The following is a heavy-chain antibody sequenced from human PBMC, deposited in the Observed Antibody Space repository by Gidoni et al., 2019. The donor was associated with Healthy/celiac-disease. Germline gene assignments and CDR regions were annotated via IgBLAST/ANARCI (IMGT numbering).Heavy chain of an antibody. CDR1: GYTFPGYY. V-gene: IGHV1-2*04. D-gene: IGHD1-26*01. Sequence: QLVQSGAEVKKPGASVKVSCKASGYTFPGYYMHWVRQAPGQGLEWMGGINPNSGGTNYAQKFQGWVTMTRDTSISTAYMELSRLRSDDTAVYYCARAQWELPNDAFDIWGQGTMVTVSS. J-gene: IGHJ3*02. CDR3: ARAQWELPNDAFDI. CDR2: INPNSGGT.